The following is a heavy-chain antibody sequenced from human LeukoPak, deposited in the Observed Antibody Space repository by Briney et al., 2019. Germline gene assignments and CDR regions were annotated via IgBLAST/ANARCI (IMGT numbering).Heavy chain of an antibody. J-gene: IGHJ4*02. V-gene: IGHV3-23*01. Sequence: GASLRLSCAASGFTFSSYAMSWVRQAPGNGLEWVSAISGSGGSTYYADSVKGRFTISRDNSKNTLYLQMNSLRAEDTAVYYCAKPAGAMTTVTYYFDYWGQGTLVTVSS. CDR3: AKPAGAMTTVTYYFDY. CDR2: ISGSGGST. CDR1: GFTFSSYA. D-gene: IGHD4-17*01.